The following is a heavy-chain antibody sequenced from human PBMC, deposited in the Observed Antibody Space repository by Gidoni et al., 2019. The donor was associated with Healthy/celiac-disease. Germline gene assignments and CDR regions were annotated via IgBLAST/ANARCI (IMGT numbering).Heavy chain of an antibody. CDR3: ARDDTLGYCSSTSCMDYYYYGMDV. V-gene: IGHV3-21*01. D-gene: IGHD2-2*01. CDR1: GFTFSSYS. Sequence: EVQLVESGGGVVNPGGSLRHSCAASGFTFSSYSRNWFRQAPGTGLDGVLSMSSSSSYIHYADSGKGRFTTSRDNAKISLYLQMNSLRAEDTAVYYCARDDTLGYCSSTSCMDYYYYGMDVWGQGTTVTVSS. CDR2: MSSSSSYI. J-gene: IGHJ6*02.